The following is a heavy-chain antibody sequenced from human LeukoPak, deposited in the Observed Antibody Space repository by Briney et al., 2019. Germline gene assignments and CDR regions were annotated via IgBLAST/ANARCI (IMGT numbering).Heavy chain of an antibody. CDR1: GFILSSHW. CDR2: IKQDGSER. D-gene: IGHD3-10*02. V-gene: IGHV3-7*01. Sequence: PGGSLRLSCAASGFILSSHWMSWVRQAAGTGLGGVANIKQDGSERYYVDSVKGRFTISRDNAKNSLYLQMNSLRAEDTAVYYCAELGITMIGGVWGKGTTVTISS. J-gene: IGHJ6*04. CDR3: AELGITMIGGV.